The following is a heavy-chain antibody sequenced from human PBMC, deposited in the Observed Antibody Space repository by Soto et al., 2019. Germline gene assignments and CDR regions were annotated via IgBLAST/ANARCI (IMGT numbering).Heavy chain of an antibody. D-gene: IGHD3-3*02. J-gene: IGHJ4*02. CDR3: ARLPSRHLVDY. CDR2: MFYGVST. Sequence: KTSETLSLTCTVSGSSINSSGYYWGWIRQPPGKGLEWIGSMFYGVSTYYNPSLKSRVTVSADTSKNQFSLNLRSVTAADTAVYYCARLPSRHLVDYWGQGTLVTVSS. CDR1: GSSINSSGYY. V-gene: IGHV4-39*01.